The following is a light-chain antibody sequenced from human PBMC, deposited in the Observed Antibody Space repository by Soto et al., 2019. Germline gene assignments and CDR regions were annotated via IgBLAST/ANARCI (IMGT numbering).Light chain of an antibody. J-gene: IGKJ2*03. V-gene: IGKV1-39*01. CDR1: QSISSY. CDR3: QQSYSTPYG. Sequence: DIQMTQSPSSLSASVGDRVTITCRASQSISSYLNWYQQKPGKAPKLLIYAASSLQSGVPSRFSGSGSVTDFTLTISSLQPEDFAPYDCQQSYSTPYGFGQGTKLEIK. CDR2: AAS.